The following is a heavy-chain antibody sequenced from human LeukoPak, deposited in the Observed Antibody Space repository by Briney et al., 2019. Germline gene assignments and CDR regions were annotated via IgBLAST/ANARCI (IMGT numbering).Heavy chain of an antibody. CDR1: GGSFSGYY. CDR2: INHSGRT. V-gene: IGHV4-34*01. CDR3: ARGALLWFGAKREYYFDS. D-gene: IGHD3-10*01. J-gene: IGHJ4*02. Sequence: SETLSLTCAVYGGSFSGYYWSWIRQPPGKGLEWIGEINHSGRTNYNPSLKSQVTIPVDTSKKKFPLRLEYVTAADTAVYYCARGALLWFGAKREYYFDSWGQGTPLTVSS.